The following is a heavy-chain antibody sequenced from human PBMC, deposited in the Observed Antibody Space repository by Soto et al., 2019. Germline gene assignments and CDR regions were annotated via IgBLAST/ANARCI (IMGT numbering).Heavy chain of an antibody. V-gene: IGHV3-21*01. J-gene: IGHJ4*02. CDR3: AGSSDDGRDN. CDR2: ISNSSTFI. D-gene: IGHD1-26*01. CDR1: GFSLSDYS. Sequence: EVQLVESVGGLVKPGGSLRLSCAASGFSLSDYSMNWIRQAPGKGLEWVASISNSSTFIHYAESMKGRFTISRDNAKNSLYLQMNSLSAEDTAVYYCAGSSDDGRDNWGQGTLVTVSS.